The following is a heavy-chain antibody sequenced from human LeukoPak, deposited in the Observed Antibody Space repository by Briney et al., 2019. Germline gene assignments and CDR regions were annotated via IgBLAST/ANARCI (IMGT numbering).Heavy chain of an antibody. D-gene: IGHD6-19*01. CDR1: GFTFSNYG. Sequence: KPGGSLRLSCAASGFTFSNYGMNWVRQAPGKGLERVSSISSSSTYIYYADSVKGRFTISRDNAKNSLYLQMNSLRAEDTAVYYCAKSSGWNYYYYYMDVWGKGTTVIASS. J-gene: IGHJ6*03. CDR2: ISSSSTYI. CDR3: AKSSGWNYYYYYMDV. V-gene: IGHV3-21*01.